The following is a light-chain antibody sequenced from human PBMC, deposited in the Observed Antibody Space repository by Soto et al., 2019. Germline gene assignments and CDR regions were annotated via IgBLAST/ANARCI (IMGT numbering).Light chain of an antibody. CDR1: SSDVGGYNY. V-gene: IGLV2-14*01. CDR3: SSYTSSSARLVV. J-gene: IGLJ2*01. Sequence: QSALTQPASVSGSPGQSITISCTGTSSDVGGYNYVSWYQQHLGKAPKLMIYDVSYRPSGVSNRFSGSKSGNTASLTISGLQAEDEADYYCSSYTSSSARLVVFGGGTKLTVL. CDR2: DVS.